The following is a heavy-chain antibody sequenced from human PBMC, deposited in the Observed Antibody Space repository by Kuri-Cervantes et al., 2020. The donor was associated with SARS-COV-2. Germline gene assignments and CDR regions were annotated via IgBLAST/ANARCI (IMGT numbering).Heavy chain of an antibody. Sequence: GGSLRLSCAASGFTFSSYSMNWVRQAPGKGLEWVSSISSSSSYIYYADSVKGRFTISRDNSKNTLYLQMSSLRAEDTAVYYCVKVTTYYDFWSGYSYGMDVWGQGTTVTVSS. V-gene: IGHV3-21*01. CDR2: ISSSSSYI. J-gene: IGHJ6*02. CDR3: VKVTTYYDFWSGYSYGMDV. D-gene: IGHD3-3*01. CDR1: GFTFSSYS.